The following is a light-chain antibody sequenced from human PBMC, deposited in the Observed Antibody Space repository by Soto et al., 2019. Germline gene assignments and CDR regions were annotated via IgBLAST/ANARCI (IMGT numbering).Light chain of an antibody. CDR3: QQYNNWPPLT. V-gene: IGKV3D-15*01. Sequence: EMVMTQSPATLSVSPGERATLSCRASQSINNNLAWYQQKPGKAPRLLIYGASIRATGIPARFSGSGSGTEFTLTISSLQSEDFAVYFCQQYNNWPPLTFGGGTKVEIK. CDR1: QSINNN. J-gene: IGKJ4*01. CDR2: GAS.